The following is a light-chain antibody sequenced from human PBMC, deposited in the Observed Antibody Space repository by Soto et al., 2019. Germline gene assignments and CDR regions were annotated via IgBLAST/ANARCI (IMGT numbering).Light chain of an antibody. V-gene: IGLV1-47*01. CDR1: SSNIGGNA. CDR2: RNT. J-gene: IGLJ1*01. CDR3: EAWDDSLSGHV. Sequence: QSVLTQPPSASGTPGQRVTISCSGSSSNIGGNAVNWYQQVPGTAPKLLIYRNTQRPSGVPDRFSGSKSGTAASLAISGLRSEDEADYFCEAWDDSLSGHVFGTGTKLTVL.